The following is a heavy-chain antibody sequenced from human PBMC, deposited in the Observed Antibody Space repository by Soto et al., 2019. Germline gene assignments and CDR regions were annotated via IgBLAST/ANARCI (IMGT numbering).Heavy chain of an antibody. Sequence: SETLSLTCTVSGGSISSGGYYWSWIRQHPGKGLEWIGYIYYSGSTYYNPSLKSRVTISVDTSKNQFSLKLSSVTAADTAVYYCARDPDYGGNRQFDYRGQGTLVTVSS. CDR2: IYYSGST. CDR1: GGSISSGGYY. V-gene: IGHV4-31*03. D-gene: IGHD4-17*01. CDR3: ARDPDYGGNRQFDY. J-gene: IGHJ4*02.